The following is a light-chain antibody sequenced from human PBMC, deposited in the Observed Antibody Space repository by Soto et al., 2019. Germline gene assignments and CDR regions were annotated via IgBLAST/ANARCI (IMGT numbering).Light chain of an antibody. CDR1: SSDIGAYNY. CDR3: SSYTTSSTLG. Sequence: QSALTQPASVSGSPGQSITISCTGTSSDIGAYNYVSWYQQHPGKAPKLMISGVTNRPSGVSNRFSGSKSGNTASLTISGLQAEDEADYYCSSYTTSSTLGFGGGTKLTVL. CDR2: GVT. J-gene: IGLJ2*01. V-gene: IGLV2-14*01.